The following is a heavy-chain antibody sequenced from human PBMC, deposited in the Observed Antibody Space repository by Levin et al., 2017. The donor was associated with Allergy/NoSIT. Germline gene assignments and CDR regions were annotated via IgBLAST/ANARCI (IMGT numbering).Heavy chain of an antibody. CDR2: IYYSGRP. D-gene: IGHD3-10*01. CDR3: ARIRRRFGELSNFDF. J-gene: IGHJ4*02. Sequence: SETLSLTCTVSGGSISSGGYYWSWIRQHPGKGLEWIGYIYYSGRPYYSPSLKGRLTISVDASNNQFSLKLESVTAADTALYYCARIRRRFGELSNFDFWGQGTLVTVSS. V-gene: IGHV4-31*03. CDR1: GGSISSGGYY.